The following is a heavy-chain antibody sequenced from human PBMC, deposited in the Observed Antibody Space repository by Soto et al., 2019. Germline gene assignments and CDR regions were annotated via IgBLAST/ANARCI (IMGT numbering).Heavy chain of an antibody. CDR3: AKGWYYFYYMDV. D-gene: IGHD2-15*01. CDR1: GFTFSSYA. V-gene: IGHV3-23*01. J-gene: IGHJ6*03. Sequence: GGSLRLSCAASGFTFSSYAMSWVRQAPGKGLEWVSAISGSGGSTYYADSVKGRFTISRDNSKKTLYLQMNSLRAEDTAIYYCAKGWYYFYYMDVWGKGTTVTVSS. CDR2: ISGSGGST.